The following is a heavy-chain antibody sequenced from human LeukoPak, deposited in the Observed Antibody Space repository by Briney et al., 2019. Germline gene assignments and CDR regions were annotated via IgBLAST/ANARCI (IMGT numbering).Heavy chain of an antibody. CDR1: SGSISSSSYY. J-gene: IGHJ3*02. V-gene: IGHV4-39*07. D-gene: IGHD2-2*02. CDR3: ARDLGAIRFPDAFDI. Sequence: PSETLSLTCTVSSGSISSSSYYWAWIRQPPGKGLECIGSIYYSGSTYYNPSLKSRVTISVDTSKNQFSLKLSSVTAADTAVYYCARDLGAIRFPDAFDIWGQGTMVTVSS. CDR2: IYYSGST.